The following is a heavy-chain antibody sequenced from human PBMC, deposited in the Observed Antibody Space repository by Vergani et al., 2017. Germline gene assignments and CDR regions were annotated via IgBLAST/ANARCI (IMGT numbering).Heavy chain of an antibody. D-gene: IGHD3-10*01. V-gene: IGHV3-30*02. CDR3: AKDFGGWGIDY. Sequence: QVQLVESGGGVVQRGGSLRLSCATSGFTFSNYDMHWIRQGPGKGLELMAFIQYDGSNQYYADSVKGRFTLSRDFSKNTLNLQMNSLRTDDTATYYCAKDFGGWGIDYWGQGTKVIVSS. J-gene: IGHJ4*02. CDR2: IQYDGSNQ. CDR1: GFTFSNYD.